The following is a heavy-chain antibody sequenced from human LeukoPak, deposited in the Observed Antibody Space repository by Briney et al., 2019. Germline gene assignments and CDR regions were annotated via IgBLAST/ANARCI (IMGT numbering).Heavy chain of an antibody. V-gene: IGHV3-21*01. CDR3: ARDFYGVGTSDY. J-gene: IGHJ4*02. CDR1: GFTFSSYS. Sequence: PGGSLRLSCAASGFTFSSYSMNWVRQAPGKGLEWVSSISSSSSYIYYADSVKGRFTISRDNAKNSLYLQMNSLRAEDTAVYYCARDFYGVGTSDYWGQGTLVTVSS. CDR2: ISSSSSYI. D-gene: IGHD4-17*01.